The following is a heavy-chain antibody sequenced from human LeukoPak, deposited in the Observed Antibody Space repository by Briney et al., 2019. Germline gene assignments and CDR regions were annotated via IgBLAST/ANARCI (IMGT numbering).Heavy chain of an antibody. V-gene: IGHV3-30-3*01. J-gene: IGHJ4*02. D-gene: IGHD4-17*01. Sequence: PGGSLRLSCAASGFTFSGFPMHWARQAPGKGLEWVAALSSDGSNTYYTDSVKGRFTISRDNSKNKVYLQMNSLRAEDTAVYYCAREYYGALDYRGQGTLVTVSS. CDR1: GFTFSGFP. CDR3: AREYYGALDY. CDR2: LSSDGSNT.